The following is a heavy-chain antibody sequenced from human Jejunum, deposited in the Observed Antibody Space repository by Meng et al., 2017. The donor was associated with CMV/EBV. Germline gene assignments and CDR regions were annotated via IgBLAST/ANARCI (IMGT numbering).Heavy chain of an antibody. V-gene: IGHV3-30*02. CDR2: IRYDGSNR. CDR1: GFVFSGYG. Sequence: AFGFVFSGYGMHWVRQAPGKGLGWVAFIRYDGSNRYYTDSVRGRFTISRDNTKNTLYLQMNSLRAEDTGVYYCVKIDSRYYDVNVWGQGTTVTVSS. D-gene: IGHD3-22*01. CDR3: VKIDSRYYDVNV. J-gene: IGHJ6*02.